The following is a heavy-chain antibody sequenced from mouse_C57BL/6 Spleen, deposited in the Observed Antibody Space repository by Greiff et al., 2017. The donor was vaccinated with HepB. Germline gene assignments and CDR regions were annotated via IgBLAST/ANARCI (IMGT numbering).Heavy chain of an antibody. CDR3: ARGDDYDGGRSYAMDY. V-gene: IGHV1-7*01. Sequence: QVQLKQSGAELAKPGASVKLSCKASGYTFTSYWMHWVKQRPGQGLEWIGYINPSSGYTKYNQKFKDKATLTADKSSSTAYMQLSSLTYEDSAVYYCARGDDYDGGRSYAMDYWGQGTSVTVSS. D-gene: IGHD2-4*01. J-gene: IGHJ4*01. CDR2: INPSSGYT. CDR1: GYTFTSYW.